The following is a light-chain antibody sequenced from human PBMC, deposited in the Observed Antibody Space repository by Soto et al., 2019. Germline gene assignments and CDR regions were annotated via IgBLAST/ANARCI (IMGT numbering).Light chain of an antibody. J-gene: IGKJ1*01. CDR2: DAS. Sequence: EIVMTQSPATLSVSLGERATLSCRASQSVSSDLAWYQQKPGQAPRLLMYDASTRATGIPARFSGSGSGTEFTLSITNLQSEDSAVYFCQHYNNWPPWTFGPGTKVEIK. V-gene: IGKV3-15*01. CDR3: QHYNNWPPWT. CDR1: QSVSSD.